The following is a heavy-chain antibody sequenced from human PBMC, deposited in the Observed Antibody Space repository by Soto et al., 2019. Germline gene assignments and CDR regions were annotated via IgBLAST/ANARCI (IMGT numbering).Heavy chain of an antibody. Sequence: ASVKVSCKPSGYSFSSFYVHWVRQAPGQGLEWMGLIDPSSGTTSYTQKFQERVTMTRDTSMSTVYMELSRLRSEDTAVYYCARGGAVVPNGLIAGMDVWGLGTTVTVSS. CDR3: ARGGAVVPNGLIAGMDV. V-gene: IGHV1-46*01. CDR2: IDPSSGTT. D-gene: IGHD2-15*01. CDR1: GYSFSSFY. J-gene: IGHJ6*02.